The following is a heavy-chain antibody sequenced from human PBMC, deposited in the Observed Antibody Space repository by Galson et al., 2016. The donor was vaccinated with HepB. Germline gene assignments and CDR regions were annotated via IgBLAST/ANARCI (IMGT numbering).Heavy chain of an antibody. J-gene: IGHJ5*02. Sequence: ETLSLTCTVSGGSISSSSYYWGWIRQPPGKGLEWIGSIYYSGSTYYNPSLQSRVTISVDTSKNQFSLKLSSLTAADTAVYYCARHLKIQLWLRGNWFDPWGQGTLVTVSS. D-gene: IGHD5-18*01. CDR1: GGSISSSSYY. CDR3: ARHLKIQLWLRGNWFDP. CDR2: IYYSGST. V-gene: IGHV4-39*01.